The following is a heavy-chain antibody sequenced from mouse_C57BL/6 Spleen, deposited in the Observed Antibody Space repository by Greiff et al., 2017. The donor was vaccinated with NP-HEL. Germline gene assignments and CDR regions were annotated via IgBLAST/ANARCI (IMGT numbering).Heavy chain of an antibody. D-gene: IGHD1-1*01. V-gene: IGHV5-4*01. Sequence: EVQGVESGGGLVKPGGSLKLSCAASGFTFSSYAMSWVRQTPEKRLEWVATISDGGSYTYYPDNVKGRFTISRDNAKNNLYLQMSHLKSEDTAMYYCARDPVAPYWYFDVWGTGTTVTVSS. CDR1: GFTFSSYA. CDR2: ISDGGSYT. J-gene: IGHJ1*03. CDR3: ARDPVAPYWYFDV.